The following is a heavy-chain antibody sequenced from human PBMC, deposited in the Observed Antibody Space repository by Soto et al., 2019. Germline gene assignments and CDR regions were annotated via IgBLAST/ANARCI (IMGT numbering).Heavy chain of an antibody. CDR2: IESSGTYT. V-gene: IGHV3-11*06. J-gene: IGHJ4*02. CDR1: GFTFSGYY. D-gene: IGHD3-3*01. Sequence: QVHLLESGGGLVKPGGSIRLSCAASGFTFSGYYMSWIRQAPGKGLEWISYIESSGTYTNYADSVKGRFTISRDNAKNSLYLQMNSLRAEDTAIDYCARESAGFDSWGQGTLVTVSA. CDR3: ARESAGFDS.